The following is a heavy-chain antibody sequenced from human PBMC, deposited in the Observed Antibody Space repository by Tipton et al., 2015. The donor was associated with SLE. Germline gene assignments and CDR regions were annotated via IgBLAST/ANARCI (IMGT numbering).Heavy chain of an antibody. CDR2: IDYSGNT. CDR1: GGSISSGSYY. V-gene: IGHV4-61*01. CDR3: ATTSYGDYRGYSYGMDV. Sequence: TLSLTCTVSGGSISSGSYYWTWIRQPPGRGLEWIGYIDYSGNTNYNPSLKSRVTISVDTSKNQFSLRLSSVTAADAAVYYCATTSYGDYRGYSYGMDVWGQGTTVTVSS. J-gene: IGHJ6*02. D-gene: IGHD4-17*01.